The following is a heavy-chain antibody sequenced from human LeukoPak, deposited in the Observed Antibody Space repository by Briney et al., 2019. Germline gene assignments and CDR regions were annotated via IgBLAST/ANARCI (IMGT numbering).Heavy chain of an antibody. V-gene: IGHV1-18*01. CDR2: ISAYNGNT. J-gene: IGHJ5*02. CDR3: ARVTTMIRGVIRWFDP. D-gene: IGHD3-10*01. Sequence: ASVTVSCKASGYTFTSYGISWVRQAPGQGLEWMGWISAYNGNTNYAQKLQGRVTMTTDTSTSTAYMELRSLRSDDTAVYYCARVTTMIRGVIRWFDPWGQGTLVTVSS. CDR1: GYTFTSYG.